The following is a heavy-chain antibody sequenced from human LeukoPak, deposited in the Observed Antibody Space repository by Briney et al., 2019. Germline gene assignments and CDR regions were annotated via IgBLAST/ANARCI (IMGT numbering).Heavy chain of an antibody. CDR1: GFTFSSYW. CDR3: ARDRGYTQDY. V-gene: IGHV3-74*01. D-gene: IGHD5-12*01. Sequence: GGSLRLSCEASGFTFSSYWMHCVRQASGKGLVWVSHIKSDGSRTTYADSVRGRFTISRDNAKNTLYLQMNSLRAEDTAVYYCARDRGYTQDYWGQGTLVTVSS. J-gene: IGHJ4*02. CDR2: IKSDGSRT.